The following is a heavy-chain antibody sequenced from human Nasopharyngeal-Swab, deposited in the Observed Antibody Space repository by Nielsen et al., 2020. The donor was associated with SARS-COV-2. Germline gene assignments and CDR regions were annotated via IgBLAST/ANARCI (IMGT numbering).Heavy chain of an antibody. J-gene: IGHJ4*02. CDR1: AFTFSSYG. D-gene: IGHD3-22*01. V-gene: IGHV3-30*18. CDR3: AKDPVMYYDSSGYYYFDY. Sequence: CAASAFTFSSYGMHWVRQAPPKGLEWVAVISYDGSNKYYADSVKGRFTISRDNSKNTLYLQMNSLRAEDTAVYYCAKDPVMYYDSSGYYYFDYWGQGTLVTVSS. CDR2: ISYDGSNK.